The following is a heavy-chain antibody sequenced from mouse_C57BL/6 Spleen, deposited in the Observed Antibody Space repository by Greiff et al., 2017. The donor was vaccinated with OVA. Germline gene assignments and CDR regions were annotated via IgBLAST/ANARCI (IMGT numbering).Heavy chain of an antibody. V-gene: IGHV1-53*01. CDR1: GYTFTSYW. J-gene: IGHJ1*03. D-gene: IGHD1-1*01. CDR3: ARPHYYGSSYWYFDV. Sequence: VQLQQPGTELVKPGASVKLSCKASGYTFTSYWMHWVKQRPGEGLEWIGNINPRNGGTNYNYKFKSKPTLTVDKSSSTAYMQLSSLTSEDSSVYYCARPHYYGSSYWYFDVWGTGTTVTVSS. CDR2: INPRNGGT.